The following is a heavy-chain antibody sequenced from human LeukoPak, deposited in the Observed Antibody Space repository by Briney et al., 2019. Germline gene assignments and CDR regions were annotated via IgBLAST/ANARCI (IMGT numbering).Heavy chain of an antibody. Sequence: GGSLRLSCAASGFKFGSFSMNWVRQAPGKGLEWLSYITSDSSSTYYSDSVKGRFTISRDNAKNSLYLQMNSLRAEDTAVYYCARLVWQQLVPYFDYWAREPWSPSPQ. J-gene: IGHJ4*02. V-gene: IGHV3-48*04. D-gene: IGHD6-13*01. CDR2: ITSDSSST. CDR1: GFKFGSFS. CDR3: ARLVWQQLVPYFDY.